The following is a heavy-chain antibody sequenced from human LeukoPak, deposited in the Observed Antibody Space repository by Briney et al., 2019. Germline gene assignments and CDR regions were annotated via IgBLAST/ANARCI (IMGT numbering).Heavy chain of an antibody. D-gene: IGHD3-10*01. J-gene: IGHJ4*02. V-gene: IGHV3-23*01. CDR2: ISGSGGRT. CDR1: GFTFSSYA. Sequence: GGSLRLSCAASGFTFSSYAMSWVRQAPGKGLEWVSAISGSGGRTYYADSVKGRFTISRDNSKNTLYLQMNSLRAEDTAVYYCAKDPAGSGTHDRYFDYWGQGTLVTVSS. CDR3: AKDPAGSGTHDRYFDY.